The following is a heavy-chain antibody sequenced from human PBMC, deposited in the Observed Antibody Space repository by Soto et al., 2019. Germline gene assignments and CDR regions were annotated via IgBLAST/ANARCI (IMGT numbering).Heavy chain of an antibody. V-gene: IGHV4-38-2*02. CDR1: GYSISSGYY. CDR3: ARDSYYYDSSGYSLYYYYYYGMDV. D-gene: IGHD3-22*01. CDR2: IYHSGST. J-gene: IGHJ6*02. Sequence: LSLPCAVSGYSISSGYYWGWIRQPPGKGLEWIGSIYHSGSTYYNPSLKSRVTISVDTSKNQFSLKLSSVTAADTAVYYCARDSYYYDSSGYSLYYYYYYGMDVWGQGTTVTVSS.